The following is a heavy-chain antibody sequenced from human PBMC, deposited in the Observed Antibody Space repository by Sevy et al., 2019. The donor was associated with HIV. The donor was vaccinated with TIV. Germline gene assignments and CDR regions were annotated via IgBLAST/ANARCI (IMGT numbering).Heavy chain of an antibody. Sequence: GGSLRLSCAASGFTFSSYSMNWVHQAPGKGLEWVSYISSSSSTIYYADSVKGRFTISRDNAKNSMYLQMNSLRDEDTAVYYCARAGNDYGDYDEYFQHWGQGTLVTVSS. D-gene: IGHD4-17*01. CDR3: ARAGNDYGDYDEYFQH. J-gene: IGHJ1*01. V-gene: IGHV3-48*02. CDR2: ISSSSSTI. CDR1: GFTFSSYS.